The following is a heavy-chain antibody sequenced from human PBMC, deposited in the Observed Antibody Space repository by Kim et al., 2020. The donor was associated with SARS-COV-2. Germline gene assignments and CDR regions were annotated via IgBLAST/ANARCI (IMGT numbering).Heavy chain of an antibody. V-gene: IGHV1-46*01. Sequence: ASVKVSCKASGYTFTSYYMHWVRQAPGQGLEWMGIINPSGGSTSYAQKFQGRVTMTRDTSTSTVYMELSSLRSEDTAVYYCARAGITIFGVVIIGNYYYGMDVWGQGTTVTVSS. D-gene: IGHD3-3*01. CDR3: ARAGITIFGVVIIGNYYYGMDV. CDR2: INPSGGST. J-gene: IGHJ6*02. CDR1: GYTFTSYY.